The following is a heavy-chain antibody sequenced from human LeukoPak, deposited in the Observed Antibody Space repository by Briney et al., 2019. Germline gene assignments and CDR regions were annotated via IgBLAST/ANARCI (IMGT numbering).Heavy chain of an antibody. J-gene: IGHJ6*03. CDR2: IYYSGST. Sequence: PSETLSLTCTVSGGSISSYYWSWIRQPPGKGLEWIGYIYYSGSTNYNPSLKSRVTISVDTSKNQFSLKLSSVTAADTAVYYCARDSPNYDFWSGYSPDYYYMDVWGKGTTVTVSS. CDR3: ARDSPNYDFWSGYSPDYYYMDV. D-gene: IGHD3-3*01. CDR1: GGSISSYY. V-gene: IGHV4-59*12.